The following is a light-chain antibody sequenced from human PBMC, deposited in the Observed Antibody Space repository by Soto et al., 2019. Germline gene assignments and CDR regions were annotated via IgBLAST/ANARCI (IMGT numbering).Light chain of an antibody. CDR3: QQYYSYPRT. J-gene: IGKJ1*01. V-gene: IGKV1-8*01. Sequence: IRMTQSPSSFSASTGDRVTITCRASQGISSYLAWYQQKPGKAPKLLIYAASTLQSGVPSRFSGSGSGTDFTLTISCLQSEDFATYYCQQYYSYPRTFCQGTKVDIK. CDR1: QGISSY. CDR2: AAS.